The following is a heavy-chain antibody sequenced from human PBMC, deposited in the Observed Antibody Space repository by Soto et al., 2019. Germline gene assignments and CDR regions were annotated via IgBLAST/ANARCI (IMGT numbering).Heavy chain of an antibody. J-gene: IGHJ6*02. Sequence: SETLSLTCAVSGGSISSGGYSWSWIRQPPGKGLEWIGYIYHSGSTYYNPSLKSRVTISVDRSKNQFSLKLSSVTAADTAVYYCALERGYFYYYGMDVWGQGTTVTVSS. CDR1: GGSISSGGYS. CDR3: ALERGYFYYYGMDV. CDR2: IYHSGST. D-gene: IGHD1-1*01. V-gene: IGHV4-30-2*01.